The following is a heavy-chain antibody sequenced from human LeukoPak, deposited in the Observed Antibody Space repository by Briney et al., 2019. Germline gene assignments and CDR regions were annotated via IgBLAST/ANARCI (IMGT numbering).Heavy chain of an antibody. J-gene: IGHJ5*02. CDR1: GFTFSSYA. Sequence: GGSLRLSCAASGFTFSSYAMHWVRQAPGKGLEWVAVISYDGSNKYYADSVKGRFTIFRDNSKNTLYLQMNSLRAEDTAVYYCARQYCSGGSCYSRWFDPWGQGTLVTVSS. V-gene: IGHV3-30*04. D-gene: IGHD2-15*01. CDR2: ISYDGSNK. CDR3: ARQYCSGGSCYSRWFDP.